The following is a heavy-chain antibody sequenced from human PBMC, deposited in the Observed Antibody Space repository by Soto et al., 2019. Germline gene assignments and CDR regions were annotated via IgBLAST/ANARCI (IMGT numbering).Heavy chain of an antibody. CDR2: INPNSGGT. J-gene: IGHJ5*02. D-gene: IGHD1-7*01. CDR3: ARVMDDWNSVRFDP. CDR1: GYPFTDYY. Sequence: QVQLVQSGAEVKKPGASVKVSCKASGYPFTDYYLHWARQAPGQGLEWMGWINPNSGGTDYAQKFQGRVTMTSDTSISTAYMELSALKCDDTAVYYRARVMDDWNSVRFDPWGQGTVVTVSS. V-gene: IGHV1-2*02.